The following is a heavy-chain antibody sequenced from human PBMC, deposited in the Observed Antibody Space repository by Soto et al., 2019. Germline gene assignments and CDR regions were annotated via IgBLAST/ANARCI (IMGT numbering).Heavy chain of an antibody. CDR1: GGSFSGYY. V-gene: IGHV4-34*01. CDR2: INHSGST. CDR3: ARDWSTWYDFQH. Sequence: SETLSLTCAVYGGSFSGYYWTWIRQPPGTGLEWIGEINHSGSTNYNPSLKSRVTISVDTSKNQFSLKLTSVTPEDTAVYFCARDWSTWYDFQHWGQGTLVTVSS. D-gene: IGHD6-13*01. J-gene: IGHJ1*01.